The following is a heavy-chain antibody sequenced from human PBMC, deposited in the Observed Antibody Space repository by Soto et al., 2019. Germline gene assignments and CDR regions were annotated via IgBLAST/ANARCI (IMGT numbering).Heavy chain of an antibody. D-gene: IGHD3-22*01. Sequence: ASVKVSCKASGYTFTGYYMHWVRQAPGQGREWMGWINPNSGGTNYAQKFQGRVTMTRDTSISTAYMELSRLRSDDTAVYYCATSLPENSSGYSDFDFRDQRTLVIVSA. J-gene: IGHJ4*02. V-gene: IGHV1-2*02. CDR1: GYTFTGYY. CDR2: INPNSGGT. CDR3: ATSLPENSSGYSDFDF.